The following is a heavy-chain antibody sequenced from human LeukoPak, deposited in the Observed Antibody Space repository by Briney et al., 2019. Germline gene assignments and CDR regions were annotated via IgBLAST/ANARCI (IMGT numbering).Heavy chain of an antibody. CDR1: GFTFSSYA. V-gene: IGHV3-23*01. J-gene: IGHJ5*02. Sequence: GGSLRLSCAVSGFTFSSYAMNWVRQAPGKGLEWVSVISGSVGTSYYADSVKGRFTISRDNSKNTLYLQMNSLRAEDTAVYYCARSKEINWFDPWGQGTLVTVSS. D-gene: IGHD5-24*01. CDR2: ISGSVGTS. CDR3: ARSKEINWFDP.